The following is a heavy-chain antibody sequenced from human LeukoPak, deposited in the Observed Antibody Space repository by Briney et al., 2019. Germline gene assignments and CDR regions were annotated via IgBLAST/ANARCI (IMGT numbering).Heavy chain of an antibody. CDR1: GFTFSSSR. J-gene: IGHJ4*02. V-gene: IGHV3-7*04. CDR3: VRGVDY. Sequence: GGSLRLSCAASGFTFSSSRMSWVRQAPGKGLEWVANINQDGSGKYYLDSLRGRFTISRDNAKNSLYLQVNSLRAEDTAVYYCVRGVDYWGQGILVTVSS. CDR2: INQDGSGK.